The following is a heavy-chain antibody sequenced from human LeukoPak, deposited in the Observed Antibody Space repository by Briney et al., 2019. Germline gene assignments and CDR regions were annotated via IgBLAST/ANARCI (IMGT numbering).Heavy chain of an antibody. J-gene: IGHJ6*02. CDR1: GFTFSSYG. Sequence: GGSLRLSCAASGFTFSSYGMHWVRQAPGKGLGWVAVIWYDGSNKYYADSVKGRFTISRDNSKNTLYLQMNSLRAEDTAVYYCARDGALWFGEFSRVDVWGQGTTVTVSS. D-gene: IGHD3-10*01. CDR2: IWYDGSNK. V-gene: IGHV3-33*01. CDR3: ARDGALWFGEFSRVDV.